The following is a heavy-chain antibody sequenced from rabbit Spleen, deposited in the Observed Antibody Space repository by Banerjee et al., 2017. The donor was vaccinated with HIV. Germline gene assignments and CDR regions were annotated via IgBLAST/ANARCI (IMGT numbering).Heavy chain of an antibody. V-gene: IGHV1S7*01. CDR1: GFDFSSYY. CDR2: IDPVFGST. CDR3: ARDGAGGSYFNL. J-gene: IGHJ4*01. Sequence: QLKETGGGLVQPGGSLTLSCKASGFDFSSYYMSWVRQAPGKGLEWIGYIDPVFGSTYYANWVNGRFTISSHNAQNTLYLQLNSLTAADTATYFCARDGAGGSYFNLWGPGTLVTVS. D-gene: IGHD8-1*01.